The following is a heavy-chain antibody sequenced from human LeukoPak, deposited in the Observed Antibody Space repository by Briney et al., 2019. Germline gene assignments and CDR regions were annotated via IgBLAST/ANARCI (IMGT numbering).Heavy chain of an antibody. Sequence: GGSLRLSCAASGFTFSTYGMHWVRQAPGKGLEWVAFIRNDGTIKYYADSVKGRFTISRDSSKNTLYLQMNSLRAEDTAVYYCAREEWFGESSVDYWGQGTLVTVSS. V-gene: IGHV3-30*02. CDR1: GFTFSTYG. CDR2: IRNDGTIK. D-gene: IGHD3-10*01. CDR3: AREEWFGESSVDY. J-gene: IGHJ4*02.